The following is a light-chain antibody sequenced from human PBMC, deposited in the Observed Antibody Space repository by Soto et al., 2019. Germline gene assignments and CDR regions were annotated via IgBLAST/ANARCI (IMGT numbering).Light chain of an antibody. J-gene: IGKJ5*01. CDR1: QSLVRSDGYNY. CDR3: MQSLQSPIT. Sequence: DIVMTQSPLSLPVTPGEPASISCRSSQSLVRSDGYNYLAWYLQRPGQSPQLLIYFGSNRAYGVPDRFSGSASGTDFTLTISRVEAEDVGVYYCMQSLQSPITCGQGTRMEIK. CDR2: FGS. V-gene: IGKV2-28*01.